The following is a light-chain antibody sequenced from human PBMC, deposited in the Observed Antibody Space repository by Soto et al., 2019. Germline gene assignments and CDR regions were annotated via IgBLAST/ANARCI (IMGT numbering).Light chain of an antibody. CDR2: EVS. CDR3: SSYTSSSTPYV. CDR1: SSDVGGYNY. V-gene: IGLV2-14*01. Sequence: QSVLTQPASVSGSPGQSITISCTGTSSDVGGYNYVSWYQQHPGKAPKLMIYEVSNRPSGVSNRLSGSKSGNTASLTISGLQAEDEADYYCSSYTSSSTPYVFGTGTKVTGL. J-gene: IGLJ1*01.